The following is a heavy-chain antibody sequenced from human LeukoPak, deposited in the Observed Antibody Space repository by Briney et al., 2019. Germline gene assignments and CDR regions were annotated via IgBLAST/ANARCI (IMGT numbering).Heavy chain of an antibody. CDR1: GYTFSSYG. Sequence: ASVKVSCKASGYTFSSYGISWVRQAPGQGLQCMGWISAYSGNTNYAQKLQGRVTMTTDTSTSTAYMELRGLGSDDTAVYYCARSSVGATTDYYYYGMDVWGQGTTVTVSS. J-gene: IGHJ6*02. CDR3: ARSSVGATTDYYYYGMDV. CDR2: ISAYSGNT. V-gene: IGHV1-18*01. D-gene: IGHD1-26*01.